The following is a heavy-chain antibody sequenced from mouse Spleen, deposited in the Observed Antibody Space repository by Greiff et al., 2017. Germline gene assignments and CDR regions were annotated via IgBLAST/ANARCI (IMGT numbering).Heavy chain of an antibody. Sequence: EVQLQQSGPVLVKPGASVKMSCKASGYTFTDYYMNWVKQSHGKSLEWIGVINPYNGGTSYNQKFKGKATLTVDKSSSTAYMELNSLTSEDSAVYYCARSIDYDYFDYWGQGTTLTVSS. J-gene: IGHJ2*01. CDR1: GYTFTDYY. CDR3: ARSIDYDYFDY. D-gene: IGHD2-4*01. CDR2: INPYNGGT. V-gene: IGHV1-19*01.